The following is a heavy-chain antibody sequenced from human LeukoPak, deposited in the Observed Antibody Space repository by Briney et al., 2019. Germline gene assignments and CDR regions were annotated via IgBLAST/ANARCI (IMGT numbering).Heavy chain of an antibody. CDR1: GGSISSYY. V-gene: IGHV4-59*01. D-gene: IGHD5-18*01. Sequence: SETLSLTCTCSGGSISSYYLSWLRQPPGKGLEWIGYIYYSGSTNYNPSLKSRDTISIDTSKNQFSLNLSSVTAADTAVSFCARGESGYSYAWGQGTLVTVSS. CDR2: IYYSGST. CDR3: ARGESGYSYA. J-gene: IGHJ5*02.